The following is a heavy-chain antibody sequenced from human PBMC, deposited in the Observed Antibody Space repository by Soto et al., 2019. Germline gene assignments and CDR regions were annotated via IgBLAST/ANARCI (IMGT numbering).Heavy chain of an antibody. CDR2: ISGSGGST. CDR1: GFTFSSYA. Sequence: GGSLRLSCAASGFTFSSYAMSWVRQAPGKGLEWVSAISGSGGSTYYADSVKGRFTISRDNSKNTLYLQKHSLRAEDTAVYYWAKDQWRVYGYGGQGTLVTVSS. D-gene: IGHD6-19*01. V-gene: IGHV3-23*01. J-gene: IGHJ4*02. CDR3: AKDQWRVYGY.